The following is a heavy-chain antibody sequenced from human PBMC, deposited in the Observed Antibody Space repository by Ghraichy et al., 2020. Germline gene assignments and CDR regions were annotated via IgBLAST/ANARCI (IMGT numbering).Heavy chain of an antibody. CDR3: ARDKGYCSGGSCYPINWFDP. V-gene: IGHV1-3*01. CDR1: GYTFTSYA. J-gene: IGHJ5*02. D-gene: IGHD2-15*01. Sequence: ASVKVSCKASGYTFTSYAMHWVRQAPGQRLEWMGWINAGNGNTKYSQKFQGRVTITRDTSASTAYMELSSLRSEDTAVYYCARDKGYCSGGSCYPINWFDPWGQGTLVTVSS. CDR2: INAGNGNT.